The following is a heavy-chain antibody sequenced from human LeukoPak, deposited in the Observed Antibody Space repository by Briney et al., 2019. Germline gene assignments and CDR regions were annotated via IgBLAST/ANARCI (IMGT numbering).Heavy chain of an antibody. D-gene: IGHD1-26*01. V-gene: IGHV3-23*01. CDR3: TKGGSYAPLDY. Sequence: GGSLRLSCAASGFTFSSSAMTWVRQAPGKGLDWVSAISAGGGDTVYADSVKGRLTISRDNSKNTLYLQMNSLRAEDTAIYYCTKGGSYAPLDYWGQGTLVTVSS. J-gene: IGHJ4*02. CDR1: GFTFSSSA. CDR2: ISAGGGDT.